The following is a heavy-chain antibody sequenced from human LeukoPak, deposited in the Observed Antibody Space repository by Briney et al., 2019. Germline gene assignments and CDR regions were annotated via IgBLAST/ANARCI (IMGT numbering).Heavy chain of an antibody. Sequence: HPGGSLRLTCAASGFTFSSYAMSWVRQAPGKGLEWVSGISAIGGSTYYADSVKGRFTISRDNSKNTLYLQMNSLTAEDTAVYYCAKPIVVVPSAMFDYWGQGTLVTVSS. V-gene: IGHV3-23*01. CDR1: GFTFSSYA. J-gene: IGHJ4*02. D-gene: IGHD2-2*01. CDR2: ISAIGGST. CDR3: AKPIVVVPSAMFDY.